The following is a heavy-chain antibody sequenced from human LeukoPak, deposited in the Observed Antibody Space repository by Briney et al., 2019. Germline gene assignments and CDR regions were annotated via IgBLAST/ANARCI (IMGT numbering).Heavy chain of an antibody. V-gene: IGHV1-69*04. D-gene: IGHD3-3*01. CDR3: ARDGKPYDFWSGYQNLDY. CDR1: GGTFSSYA. CDR2: IIPILGIA. J-gene: IGHJ4*02. Sequence: ASVKVSCKASGGTFSSYAISWVRQAPGQGLEWMGRIIPILGIANYAQKFQGRVTITADKSTSTAYTELSSLRSEDTAVYYCARDGKPYDFWSGYQNLDYWGQGTLVTVSS.